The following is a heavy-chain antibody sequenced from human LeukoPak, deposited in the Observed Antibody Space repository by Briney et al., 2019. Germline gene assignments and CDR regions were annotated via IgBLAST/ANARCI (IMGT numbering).Heavy chain of an antibody. CDR1: GYAFTGYY. J-gene: IGHJ5*02. V-gene: IGHV1-2*02. Sequence: ASVKVSCKASGYAFTGYYMHWVRQAPGQGLEWMGWINPNSGGTNYAQKFQGRVTMTRDTSISTAYMELSRLRSDDTAVYYCARADSSYDFWSGYNRFNWFDPWGQGTLVTVSS. D-gene: IGHD3-3*01. CDR3: ARADSSYDFWSGYNRFNWFDP. CDR2: INPNSGGT.